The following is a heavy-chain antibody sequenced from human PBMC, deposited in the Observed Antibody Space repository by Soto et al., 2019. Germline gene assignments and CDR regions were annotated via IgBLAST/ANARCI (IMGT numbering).Heavy chain of an antibody. J-gene: IGHJ5*02. D-gene: IGHD6-13*01. CDR2: INHSGST. Sequence: SETLSLTCAVYGGSFSGYYWSWIRQPPGKGLEWIGEINHSGSTNYNPSLKSRVTMSVDTSKNQFSLKLSSVTAADTAVYYCARASSNWWFDPWGQGTLVTVSS. V-gene: IGHV4-34*01. CDR3: ARASSNWWFDP. CDR1: GGSFSGYY.